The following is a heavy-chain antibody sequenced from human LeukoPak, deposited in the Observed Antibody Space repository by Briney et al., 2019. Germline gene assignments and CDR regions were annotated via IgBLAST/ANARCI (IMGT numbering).Heavy chain of an antibody. CDR1: GGSINSSSYY. CDR3: ARSSMFRGVTVDY. J-gene: IGHJ4*02. D-gene: IGHD3-10*01. V-gene: IGHV4-39*01. Sequence: AETLSLTCTVSGGSINSSSYYWGWIRPPPGQALEWVRSIYHSGYLYYNPSLKSRVTISVDTSKSQFSLKLSSVSAAETAVYYCARSSMFRGVTVDYWGQGTLVTVSS. CDR2: IYHSGYL.